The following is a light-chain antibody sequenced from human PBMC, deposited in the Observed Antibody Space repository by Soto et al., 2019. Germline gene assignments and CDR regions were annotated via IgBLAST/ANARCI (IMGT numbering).Light chain of an antibody. V-gene: IGLV2-14*01. CDR3: SSYTNSDIGV. Sequence: QSALTQPASVSGSPGQSITISCTGSSSDIGGYNYVSWYQHYPGKAPKLIIYEVSNRPSGISNRFSASKSGNTASLTISGRQADDETDDYCSSYTNSDIGVFGGGTKVTVL. CDR2: EVS. J-gene: IGLJ3*02. CDR1: SSDIGGYNY.